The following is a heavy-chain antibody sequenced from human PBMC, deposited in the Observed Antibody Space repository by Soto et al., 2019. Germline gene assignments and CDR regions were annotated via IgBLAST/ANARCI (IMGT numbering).Heavy chain of an antibody. D-gene: IGHD3-3*01. CDR1: GFTFSSYS. V-gene: IGHV3-48*01. CDR2: ISSSSSTI. CDR3: AKDMTRFLAWPHYFRGLDV. J-gene: IGHJ6*02. Sequence: LRLSCAASGFTFSSYSMNWVRQAPGKGLEWVSYISSSSSTIYYADSVKGRFTISKDNSKNTLYLEMNSLRPEDTAVYYCAKDMTRFLAWPHYFRGLDVWGQGTTVTVSS.